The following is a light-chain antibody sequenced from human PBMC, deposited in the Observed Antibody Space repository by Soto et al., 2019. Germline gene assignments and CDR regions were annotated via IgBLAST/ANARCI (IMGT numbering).Light chain of an antibody. V-gene: IGKV3-15*01. J-gene: IGKJ4*01. CDR2: GAS. CDR3: QQYGNSPLT. CDR1: QSVSSN. Sequence: EIPMTQSPATLSVSPGERATLSCRASQSVSSNLAWYQQKPGQAPRLLIYGASTRATGIPARFSGTGSETDFTLTISRLEPEDFAMFYCQQYGNSPLTFGGGTKV.